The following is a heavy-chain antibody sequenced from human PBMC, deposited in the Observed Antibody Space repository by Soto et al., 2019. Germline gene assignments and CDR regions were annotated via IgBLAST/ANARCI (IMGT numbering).Heavy chain of an antibody. Sequence: EVQLVESGGGLVKPGGSLRLSCAASGFTFSSYSMNWVRQAPGKGLEWVSSISSSSSYIYYADSVKGRFTISRDNAKNHLYLQMNSLRAEDTAVYYCARGRAKLLWFGELAVGGQGTTVTVSS. CDR3: ARGRAKLLWFGELAV. CDR2: ISSSSSYI. D-gene: IGHD3-10*01. CDR1: GFTFSSYS. V-gene: IGHV3-21*01. J-gene: IGHJ6*02.